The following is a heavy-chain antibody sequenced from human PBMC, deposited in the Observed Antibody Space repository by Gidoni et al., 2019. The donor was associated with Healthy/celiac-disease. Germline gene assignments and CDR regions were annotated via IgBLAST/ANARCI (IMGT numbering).Heavy chain of an antibody. CDR2: INPSGGST. CDR3: ARYPCVGATLYYGMDV. D-gene: IGHD1-26*01. J-gene: IGHJ6*02. V-gene: IGHV1-46*01. CDR1: GYTFTSDD. Sequence: QVQLVQSGAEVKKPGASVKVSCKESGYTFTSDDMHWGRQAPGQGLGWMGIINPSGGSTSYAQTFQGRVTMTRDTSTSTVYMELSSLRSEDTAVYYCARYPCVGATLYYGMDVWGQGTTVTVSS.